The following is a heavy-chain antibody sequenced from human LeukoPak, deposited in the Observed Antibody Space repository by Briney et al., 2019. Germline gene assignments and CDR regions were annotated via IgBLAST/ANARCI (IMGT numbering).Heavy chain of an antibody. CDR3: VRDLQRHYLGVAVAGRRRWFDP. CDR2: INSDGSST. D-gene: IGHD6-13*01. J-gene: IGHJ5*02. V-gene: IGHV3-74*01. CDR1: GFSFSSYW. Sequence: GGSLRLSCAASGFSFSSYWMHWVRQAPGKGLVWVSRINSDGSSTTYADSVKGRSTISRDNAKNTLYLQMNSLRAEDTAIYYCVRDLQRHYLGVAVAGRRRWFDPWGQGTLVTVSS.